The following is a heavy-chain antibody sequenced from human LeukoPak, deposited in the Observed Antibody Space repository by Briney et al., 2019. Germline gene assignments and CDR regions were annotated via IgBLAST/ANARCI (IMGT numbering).Heavy chain of an antibody. J-gene: IGHJ6*02. CDR3: TRHGVMTTVTTGPEDYYYGMDV. V-gene: IGHV3-73*01. CDR2: IRSKANSYAT. Sequence: GGSLRLSCAASGFTFSGSAMHWVRQASGKGLEWVGRIRSKANSYATAYAASVKGRFTISRDDSKNTAYLQMNSLKTEDTAVYYCTRHGVMTTVTTGPEDYYYGMDVWGQGTTVTVSS. D-gene: IGHD4-17*01. CDR1: GFTFSGSA.